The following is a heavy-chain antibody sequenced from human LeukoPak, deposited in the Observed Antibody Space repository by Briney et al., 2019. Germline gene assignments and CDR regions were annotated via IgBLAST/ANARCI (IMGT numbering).Heavy chain of an antibody. CDR2: ISYSGTT. CDR3: ARIGVRSVIIFGVFDY. J-gene: IGHJ4*02. CDR1: GASISSTSYY. D-gene: IGHD3-10*01. Sequence: SETLSLTCCVSGASISSTSYYWRWIRRPPGKGLEWIGSISYSGTTFYRPSLERRVTISADTSTNQFSLKLSSVTATDTAVYYCARIGVRSVIIFGVFDYWGQGIRVTVSS. V-gene: IGHV4-39*07.